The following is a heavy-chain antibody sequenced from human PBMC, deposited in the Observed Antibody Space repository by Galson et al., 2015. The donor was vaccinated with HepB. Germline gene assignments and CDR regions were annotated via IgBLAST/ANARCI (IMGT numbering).Heavy chain of an antibody. CDR3: ARDGRYSYGYSDY. V-gene: IGHV3-11*05. CDR2: ISSSSSYT. J-gene: IGHJ4*02. Sequence: SLRLSCAASGFTFSDYYMSWIRQAPGKGLEWVSYISSSSSYTNYADSAKGRFTISRDNAKNSLYLQMNSLRAEDTAVYYCARDGRYSYGYSDYWGQGTLVTVSS. D-gene: IGHD5-18*01. CDR1: GFTFSDYY.